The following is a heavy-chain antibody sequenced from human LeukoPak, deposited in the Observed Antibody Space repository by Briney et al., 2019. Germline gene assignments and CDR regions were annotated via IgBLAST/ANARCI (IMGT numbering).Heavy chain of an antibody. V-gene: IGHV4-39*07. D-gene: IGHD3-9*01. CDR2: IYHSGNT. Sequence: SETLSLTCTVSGGSINSSSYYWAWIRQPPGKGLQWIGNIYHSGNTYYNPSLKSRVSISVDTSKNQFSLRLTSVTAADTAVYYCARRTTYFGWRASASPSYFDFRGEESVDTVSS. J-gene: IGHJ4*02. CDR1: GGSINSSSYY. CDR3: ARRTTYFGWRASASPSYFDF.